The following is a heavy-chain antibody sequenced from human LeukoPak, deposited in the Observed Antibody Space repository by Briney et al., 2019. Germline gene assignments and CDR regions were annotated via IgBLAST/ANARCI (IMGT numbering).Heavy chain of an antibody. CDR2: ISAYNGNT. CDR1: GYTFTSYG. CDR3: AREYYYDSSGYYHY. Sequence: GASVKVSCTASGYTFTSYGISWVRQAPGQGLEWMGWISAYNGNTNYAQKLQGRVTMTTDTSTSTAYMELRSLRSDDTAVYYCAREYYYDSSGYYHYWGQGTLVTVSS. J-gene: IGHJ4*02. V-gene: IGHV1-18*01. D-gene: IGHD3-22*01.